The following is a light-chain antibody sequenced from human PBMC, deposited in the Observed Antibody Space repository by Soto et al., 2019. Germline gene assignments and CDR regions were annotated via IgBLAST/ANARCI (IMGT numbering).Light chain of an antibody. J-gene: IGKJ4*01. V-gene: IGKV3-15*01. Sequence: EIVMTQSTATLSVAPGERVTLSCRASQSIGSSLAWYQQKPGQAPRLLISSASTRATGIPARFSGSGSGTEFTLTISSLQSEDFAVYYCQQYDSWPPLTFGGGTKVET. CDR3: QQYDSWPPLT. CDR2: SAS. CDR1: QSIGSS.